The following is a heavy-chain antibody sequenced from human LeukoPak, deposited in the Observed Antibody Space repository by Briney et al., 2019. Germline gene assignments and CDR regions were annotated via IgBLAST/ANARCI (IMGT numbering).Heavy chain of an antibody. CDR3: ARSPPARYGSGSSLDC. D-gene: IGHD3-10*01. CDR1: GFIVSTNY. CDR2: IYNDDRT. J-gene: IGHJ4*02. V-gene: IGHV3-53*01. Sequence: GGSLRLSCAASGFIVSTNYMGWVRQAPGKGLEWVSVIYNDDRTYFADSVKGRFAISRDNSKNTLYLQMNSLRAEDTALYYCARSPPARYGSGSSLDCWGQGTLVTVSS.